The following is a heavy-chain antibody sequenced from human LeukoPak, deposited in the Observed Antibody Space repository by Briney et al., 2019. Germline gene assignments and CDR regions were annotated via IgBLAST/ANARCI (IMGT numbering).Heavy chain of an antibody. J-gene: IGHJ4*02. Sequence: QSLKTSCMGSAYIFRSYCIGWGRQMLGKSLGWMGIIYPVDSETKYSPSFQGQVTISVDKSISTAYLHWSSLTASATAMYYCATHTSDWYGPENWGQGTLVTVSS. V-gene: IGHV5-51*01. CDR1: AYIFRSYC. CDR2: IYPVDSET. D-gene: IGHD6-19*01. CDR3: ATHTSDWYGPEN.